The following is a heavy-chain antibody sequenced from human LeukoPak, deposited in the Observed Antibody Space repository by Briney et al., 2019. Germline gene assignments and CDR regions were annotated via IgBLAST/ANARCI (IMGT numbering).Heavy chain of an antibody. CDR1: GGTFSSYA. CDR2: IIPILGIA. J-gene: IGHJ4*02. CDR3: ATPCYYGSGSCFDY. V-gene: IGHV1-69*04. Sequence: ASVKVSCKASGGTFSSYAISWVRQAPGQGLEWMGRIIPILGIANYAQKFQGRVTITADKSTSTAYMELSSLRSEDTAVYYCATPCYYGSGSCFDYWGQGTLVTVSS. D-gene: IGHD3-10*01.